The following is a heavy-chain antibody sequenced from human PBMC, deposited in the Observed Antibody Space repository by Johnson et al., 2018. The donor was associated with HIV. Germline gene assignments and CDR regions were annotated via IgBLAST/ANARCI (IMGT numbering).Heavy chain of an antibody. D-gene: IGHD4-23*01. CDR3: ARLGANSLGGAFDI. CDR2: IPTGDTT. Sequence: VQLVESGGVLVQPGGSLRLSCAASGFPVSTNYMGWVRQAPGQGLVWVSVIPTGDTTFYAASVNGRFTISRDNSKNTLYLQMNSLRVEDTAVYYCARLGANSLGGAFDIWGQGTMVTVSS. CDR1: GFPVSTNY. J-gene: IGHJ3*02. V-gene: IGHV3-66*02.